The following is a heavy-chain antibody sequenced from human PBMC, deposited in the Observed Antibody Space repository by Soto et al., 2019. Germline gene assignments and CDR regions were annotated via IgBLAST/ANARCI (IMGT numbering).Heavy chain of an antibody. V-gene: IGHV3-21*01. J-gene: IGHJ4*02. CDR1: GFIFSNYS. D-gene: IGHD3-22*01. CDR3: ARYESSGPAVW. CDR2: ISSRSDI. Sequence: GGSLRLSCVGSGFIFSNYSINWVRQAPGKGLEWVSSISSRSDIYYAESVKGRFTISRDNAKNSVSLQMNSLRAEDTAVYYCARYESSGPAVWWGQGTLVTVSS.